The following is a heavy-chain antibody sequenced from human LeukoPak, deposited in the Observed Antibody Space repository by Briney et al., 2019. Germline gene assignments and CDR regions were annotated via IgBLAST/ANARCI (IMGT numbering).Heavy chain of an antibody. D-gene: IGHD5-24*01. V-gene: IGHV3-7*04. CDR3: TRVGYIDEGIDY. CDR1: GFPFSGYW. J-gene: IGHJ4*02. CDR2: IKQDGSKK. Sequence: GGSLRLPCVASGFPFSGYWMTWVRQAPGKGLEWVANIKQDGSKKSYVDSVKGRFTISRDNAKNSLYLQMNSLRAEDTAIYYCTRVGYIDEGIDYWGQGTLVTVSS.